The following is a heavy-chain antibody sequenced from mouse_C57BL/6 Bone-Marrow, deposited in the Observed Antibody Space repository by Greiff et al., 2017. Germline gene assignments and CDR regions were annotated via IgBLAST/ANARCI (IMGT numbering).Heavy chain of an antibody. J-gene: IGHJ4*01. CDR1: GYTFTDYE. CDR3: TQGAMDY. Sequence: QVQLQQSGAELVRPGASVTLSCKASGYTFTDYEMHWVKQTPVHGLEWIGAIDPETGGTAYNQKFKGKAILTADNSSSTAYMELRSLTSEDSAVYYCTQGAMDYWGQGTSVTVSS. V-gene: IGHV1-15*01. CDR2: IDPETGGT.